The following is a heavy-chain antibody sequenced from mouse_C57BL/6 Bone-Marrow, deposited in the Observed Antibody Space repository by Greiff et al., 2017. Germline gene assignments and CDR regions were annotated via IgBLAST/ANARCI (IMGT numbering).Heavy chain of an antibody. CDR2: ISNLAYSI. CDR3: ARQDYGSTWYFDV. Sequence: EVMLVESGGGLVQPGGSLKLSCAASGFTFSDYGMAWVRQAPRQGPEWVAFISNLAYSIYYADTVTGRFTISRENAKNTLSLEMSSLRSEDTAMYYCARQDYGSTWYFDVWGTGTTVTVTS. V-gene: IGHV5-15*04. D-gene: IGHD1-1*01. J-gene: IGHJ1*03. CDR1: GFTFSDYG.